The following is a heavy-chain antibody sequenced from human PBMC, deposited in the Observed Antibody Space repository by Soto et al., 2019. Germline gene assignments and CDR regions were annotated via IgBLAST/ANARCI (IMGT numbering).Heavy chain of an antibody. V-gene: IGHV4-30-4*01. CDR3: ARDYRSGYDN. D-gene: IGHD6-19*01. J-gene: IGHJ4*01. CDR1: GGSISSGDYY. Sequence: SETLSLTCTVSGGSISSGDYYWSWIRQPPGKGLEWIAYVYYTGGSYYNPSLKSRATISVDTSKNQFSLKVSSVTATDTAVYYCARDYRSGYDNWGQGTLVTVS. CDR2: VYYTGGS.